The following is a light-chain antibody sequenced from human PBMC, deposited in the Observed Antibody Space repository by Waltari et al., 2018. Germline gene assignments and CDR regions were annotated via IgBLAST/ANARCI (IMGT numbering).Light chain of an antibody. CDR3: QTWGTGVVV. J-gene: IGLJ3*02. V-gene: IGLV4-69*01. CDR1: SGHSNYV. CDR2: LNNDGSH. Sequence: QLVLTQAPSASASLGASVTLTCTLSSGHSNYVIAWHKQQPGKGPRYVISLNNDGSHRKGDGIPDRFSGSRSRAECYLTISSLQSEDGADYYCQTWGTGVVVFGGGTKLTVL.